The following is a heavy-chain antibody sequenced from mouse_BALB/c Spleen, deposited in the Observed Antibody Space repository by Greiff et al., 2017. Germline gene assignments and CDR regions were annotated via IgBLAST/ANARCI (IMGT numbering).Heavy chain of an antibody. J-gene: IGHJ4*01. CDR1: SYTFTDYA. V-gene: IGHV1-67*01. CDR3: ARDTTANYYAMDY. CDR2: ISTYYGNT. D-gene: IGHD1-2*01. Sequence: VQVVESGPELVRPGVSVKISCKGSSYTFTDYAMHWVKQSHAKSLEWIGVISTYYGNTNYNQKFKGKATMTVDKSSSTAYMELARLTSEDSDVYYCARDTTANYYAMDYWGQGTSVTVSS.